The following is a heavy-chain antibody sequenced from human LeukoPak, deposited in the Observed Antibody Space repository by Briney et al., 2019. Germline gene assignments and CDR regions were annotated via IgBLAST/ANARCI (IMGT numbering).Heavy chain of an antibody. V-gene: IGHV1-18*01. Sequence: RASVKVSCKASGYTFTSYGISWVRQAPGQGLEWMGWISAYNGNTNYAQKLQGRVTMTTDTSTSTAYMELRSLRSDDTAAYYCARAPEYYYDSSGYYLDYWGQGTLVTVSS. CDR1: GYTFTSYG. J-gene: IGHJ4*02. CDR2: ISAYNGNT. CDR3: ARAPEYYYDSSGYYLDY. D-gene: IGHD3-22*01.